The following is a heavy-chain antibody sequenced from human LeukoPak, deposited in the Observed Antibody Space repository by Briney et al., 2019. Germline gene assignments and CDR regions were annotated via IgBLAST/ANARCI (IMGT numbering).Heavy chain of an antibody. CDR3: ARDVSGNLDY. V-gene: IGHV3-7*01. J-gene: IGHJ4*02. CDR2: IKQDGIEK. CDR1: GFTFSNYW. Sequence: GGSLRLSCAASGFTFSNYWMAWVRQAPGKGLEWVANIKQDGIEKNYVDSVKGRYTISRGNTNNSLYLEMNSLRVEDTALYYCARDVSGNLDYWGQGTLVTVSS. D-gene: IGHD4-23*01.